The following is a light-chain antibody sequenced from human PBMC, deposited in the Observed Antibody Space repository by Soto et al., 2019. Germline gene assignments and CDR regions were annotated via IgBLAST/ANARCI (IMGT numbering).Light chain of an antibody. CDR2: GAS. Sequence: EIVMTQSPATLSVSPGERAILSCRASQSVSSDLAWYQQRRGQAPRLLIYGASTRATGIPARFSGSGSGPEFSLTISSLQSEDFAVYYCHQYSKWPLTFGPGTKVDIK. CDR1: QSVSSD. V-gene: IGKV3-15*01. J-gene: IGKJ3*01. CDR3: HQYSKWPLT.